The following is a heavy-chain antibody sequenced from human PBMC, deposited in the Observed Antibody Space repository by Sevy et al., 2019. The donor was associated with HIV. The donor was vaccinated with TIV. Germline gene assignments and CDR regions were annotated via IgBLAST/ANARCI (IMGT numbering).Heavy chain of an antibody. V-gene: IGHV4-59*01. D-gene: IGHD3-3*01. J-gene: IGHJ4*02. Sequence: SETLSLTCTVSGGSISSYYWSWIRQPPGKGLEWIGSIYYSGSTNYNPSLKSRVTISVDTSKNQFSLKLSSVTAADTAVYYCARGYYDFWSGFDYWGQGTLVTVSS. CDR1: GGSISSYY. CDR3: ARGYYDFWSGFDY. CDR2: IYYSGST.